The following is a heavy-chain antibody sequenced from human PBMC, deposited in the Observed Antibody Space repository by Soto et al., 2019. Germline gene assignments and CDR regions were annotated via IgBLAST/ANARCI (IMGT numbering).Heavy chain of an antibody. CDR2: ISGSGGRT. Sequence: EVQLLESGGGLVQPGGSLRLSCAASGFTFSSYAMSWVRQAPGKGLEWVSAISGSGGRTYYADSVKGRFTISRDNSNNTRYRQENSLRAEGTAVYYGANDKASTVYAFDYWGQGTLVTVSS. D-gene: IGHD4-17*01. CDR1: GFTFSSYA. CDR3: ANDKASTVYAFDY. J-gene: IGHJ4*02. V-gene: IGHV3-23*01.